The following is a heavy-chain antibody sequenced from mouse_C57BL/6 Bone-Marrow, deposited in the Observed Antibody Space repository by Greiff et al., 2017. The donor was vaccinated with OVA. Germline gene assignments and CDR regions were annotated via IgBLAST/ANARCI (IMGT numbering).Heavy chain of an antibody. J-gene: IGHJ2*01. V-gene: IGHV1-26*01. CDR3: ARASNYEVDY. CDR1: GYTFTDYY. D-gene: IGHD2-5*01. Sequence: EVQLQQSGPELVKPGASVKISCKASGYTFTDYYMNWVKQSHGKSLEWIGDINPNNGGTSYNQKFKGKATLTVDKSSSTAYMELRSLTSEDSAVYYCARASNYEVDYWGQGTTLTVSS. CDR2: INPNNGGT.